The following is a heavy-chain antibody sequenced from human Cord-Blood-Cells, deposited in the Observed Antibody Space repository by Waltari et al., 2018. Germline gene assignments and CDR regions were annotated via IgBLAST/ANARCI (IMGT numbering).Heavy chain of an antibody. D-gene: IGHD7-27*01. J-gene: IGHJ4*02. Sequence: QVQLQESGPGLVKPSQTLSLTCTVSGGSISSGGYYWRWIRQHPGKGLEWIGYIYYRGGTYYNPSLKSRVTISGDTSKNQFSLKLSSVTAADTAVYYCARVPLTGDDRGRDYWGQGTLVTVSS. V-gene: IGHV4-31*03. CDR3: ARVPLTGDDRGRDY. CDR1: GGSISSGGYY. CDR2: IYYRGGT.